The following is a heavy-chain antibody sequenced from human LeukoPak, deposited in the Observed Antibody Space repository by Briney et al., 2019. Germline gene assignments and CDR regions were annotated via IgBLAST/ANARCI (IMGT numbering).Heavy chain of an antibody. V-gene: IGHV3-7*01. CDR1: GFTFSSYW. D-gene: IGHD3-9*01. Sequence: GGSLRLSCAASGFTFSSYWMSWVRQAPGKGLEWVANIKQDGSEKYYVDSVKGRFTISRDNAKNSLYLQMNSLRAEDTAVYYCASSPAVLTGQTDYWGQGTLVTVSS. CDR3: ASSPAVLTGQTDY. J-gene: IGHJ4*02. CDR2: IKQDGSEK.